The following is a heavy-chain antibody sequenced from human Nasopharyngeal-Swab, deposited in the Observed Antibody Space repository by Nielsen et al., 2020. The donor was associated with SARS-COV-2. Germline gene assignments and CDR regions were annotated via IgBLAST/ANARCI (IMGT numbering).Heavy chain of an antibody. CDR3: ASFASSTMVRRVDGVDAFDI. CDR2: INPSGGST. Sequence: ASVKVSCKASGYTFTSYYMHWVRQAPGQGLEWMGIINPSGGSTSYAQKFQGRVTMTRDTSTSTVYMELSSLRSEDTAVYYCASFASSTMVRRVDGVDAFDIWGQGTMVTVSS. V-gene: IGHV1-46*01. J-gene: IGHJ3*02. D-gene: IGHD3-10*01. CDR1: GYTFTSYY.